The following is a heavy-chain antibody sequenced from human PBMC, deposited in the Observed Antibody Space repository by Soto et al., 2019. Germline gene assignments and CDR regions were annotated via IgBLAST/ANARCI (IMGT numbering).Heavy chain of an antibody. Sequence: EVQLVESGGGLVQPGGSLRLSCAASGFTFSSYSMNWVRQAPGKGLEWVSSISSSSSYIYYADSVKGRFTISRDNAKNSLYLQMNSLRAEDTAVYYCARESRSQDWSGYDGAFDIWGQGTMVTVSS. J-gene: IGHJ3*02. CDR3: ARESRSQDWSGYDGAFDI. CDR2: ISSSSSYI. D-gene: IGHD3-3*01. CDR1: GFTFSSYS. V-gene: IGHV3-21*01.